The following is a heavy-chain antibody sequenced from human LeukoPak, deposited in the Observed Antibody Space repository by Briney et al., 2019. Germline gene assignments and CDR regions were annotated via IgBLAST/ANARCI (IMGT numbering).Heavy chain of an antibody. J-gene: IGHJ5*02. D-gene: IGHD5-18*01. V-gene: IGHV3-30*18. CDR3: AKDRIQLWPNWFDP. CDR1: EFTFSSYG. Sequence: GRSLRLSCAASEFTFSSYGMHWVRQAPGKGLEWVAVISYDGSNKYYADSVKGRFTISRDNSKNTLYLQMNSLRAEDTAVYYCAKDRIQLWPNWFDPWGQGTLVTVSS. CDR2: ISYDGSNK.